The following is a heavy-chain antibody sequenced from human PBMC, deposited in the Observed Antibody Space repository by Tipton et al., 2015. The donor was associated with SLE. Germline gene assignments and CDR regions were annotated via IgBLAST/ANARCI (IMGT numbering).Heavy chain of an antibody. CDR1: GFTFSGYG. CDR3: AKEWAVTSYFDY. D-gene: IGHD4-17*01. V-gene: IGHV3-33*06. Sequence: RSLRLSCAASGFTFSGYGMHWVRQAPGKGLEWVAVIWYDGSNKYYADSVKGRFTISRDNSKNTLYLQMNSLRAEDTAVYYCAKEWAVTSYFDYWGQGTLVTVSS. CDR2: IWYDGSNK. J-gene: IGHJ4*02.